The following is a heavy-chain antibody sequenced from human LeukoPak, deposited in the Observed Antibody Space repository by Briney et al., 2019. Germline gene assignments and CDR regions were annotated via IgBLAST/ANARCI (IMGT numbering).Heavy chain of an antibody. V-gene: IGHV3-7*03. J-gene: IGHJ6*02. CDR3: ARNNGMDV. CDR2: MNRDGSET. CDR1: GFALSSHW. Sequence: GGSLRLSCAASGFALSSHWMTWVRQVPGRGPEWVANMNRDGSETYYLDSVKGRFTISKDNAKNSLYLQMNSLRAEDTALYHCARNNGMDVWGQGTTVIVSS.